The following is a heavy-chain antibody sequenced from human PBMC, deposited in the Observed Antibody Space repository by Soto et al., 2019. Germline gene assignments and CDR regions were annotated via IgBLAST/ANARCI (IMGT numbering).Heavy chain of an antibody. V-gene: IGHV1-18*01. CDR2: ISPYNDHT. J-gene: IGHJ6*02. CDR1: GYTFIRYG. D-gene: IGHD3-16*01. Sequence: VQLAQSTGEVKKPGASVRVSCKATGYTFIRYGIAWVRQAPGQGFEWMGWISPYNDHTVYAQKFQGRVTMTGDTSTRTVYMNLRGLKSDDTAVYYCARGGYYDNSWGKLSHYGLDVWGQGTSVSVSS. CDR3: ARGGYYDNSWGKLSHYGLDV.